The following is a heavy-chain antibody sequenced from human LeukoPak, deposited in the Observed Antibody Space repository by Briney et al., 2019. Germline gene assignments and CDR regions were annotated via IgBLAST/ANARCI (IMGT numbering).Heavy chain of an antibody. CDR2: INPGGGTT. V-gene: IGHV1-46*01. Sequence: ASVKVSCKASGYTFTRHFMHWVRQAPGQGLEWMGIINPGGGTTTYAQKFQGRVTMTRDTSTNTVYLEVSSLRSEGTAVYYCAREAGSTDYWGQGTLVTVSS. CDR1: GYTFTRHF. J-gene: IGHJ4*02. D-gene: IGHD5/OR15-5a*01. CDR3: AREAGSTDY.